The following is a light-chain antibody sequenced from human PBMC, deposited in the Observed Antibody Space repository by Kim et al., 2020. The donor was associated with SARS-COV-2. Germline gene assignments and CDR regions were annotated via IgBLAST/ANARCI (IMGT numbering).Light chain of an antibody. CDR1: QSVSRN. CDR3: QQYNNWTLYT. CDR2: GAS. J-gene: IGKJ2*01. V-gene: IGKV3-15*01. Sequence: EIVMTQSPATLSVSPGERATLSCRASQSVSRNLAWYQQKPGQAPRLLMYGASTRATGIPARFSGSGSGTEFTLTITSLQSEDFAVYYCQQYNNWTLYTFGQGTKLEI.